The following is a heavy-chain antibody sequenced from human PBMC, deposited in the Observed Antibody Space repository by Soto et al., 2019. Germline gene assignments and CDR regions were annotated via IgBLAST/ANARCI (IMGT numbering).Heavy chain of an antibody. J-gene: IGHJ6*02. V-gene: IGHV4-34*01. CDR2: INHSGST. Sequence: QVQLQQWGAGLLKPSETLSLTCAVYGGSFSGYYWSWIRQPPGKGLEWIGEINHSGSTNYNPSLKSRVTISVDTSKNQFSLKLSSVTAADTAVYYCAREAGYYYYGMDVWGQGTTVTVSS. CDR1: GGSFSGYY. CDR3: AREAGYYYYGMDV.